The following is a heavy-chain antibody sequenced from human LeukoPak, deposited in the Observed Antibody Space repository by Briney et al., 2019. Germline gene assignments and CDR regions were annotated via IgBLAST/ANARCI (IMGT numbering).Heavy chain of an antibody. CDR3: ATVVVKTLEY. D-gene: IGHD2-2*01. Sequence: PGGSLRLSCAASGFTFSSYAVHWVRQAPGKGLEWVAVISYDGSNKYYADSVKGRFTISRDNAKNSLYLQMNSLRAEDTAVYYCATVVVKTLEYWGQGTLVTVSS. V-gene: IGHV3-30*04. CDR1: GFTFSSYA. J-gene: IGHJ4*02. CDR2: ISYDGSNK.